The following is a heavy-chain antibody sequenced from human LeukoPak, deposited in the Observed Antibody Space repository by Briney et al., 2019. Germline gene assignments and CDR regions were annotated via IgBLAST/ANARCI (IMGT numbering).Heavy chain of an antibody. Sequence: PGGSLRLSCAASGFTFSSYGMHWVRQAPGKGLEWVAVISYDGSNKYYADSVKGRFTISRDNSKNTLYLQMNSLRAEDTAVYYCAKDPGSSGYYPYANGIYWGQGTLVTVSS. CDR3: AKDPGSSGYYPYANGIY. J-gene: IGHJ4*02. V-gene: IGHV3-30*18. CDR1: GFTFSSYG. CDR2: ISYDGSNK. D-gene: IGHD3-22*01.